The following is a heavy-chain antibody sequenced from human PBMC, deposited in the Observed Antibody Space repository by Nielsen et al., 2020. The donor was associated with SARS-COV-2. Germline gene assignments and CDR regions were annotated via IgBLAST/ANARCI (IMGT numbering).Heavy chain of an antibody. CDR3: ARSSIGSGSYYIGDY. Sequence: LRLSCTVSGGSISSGGYYWSWIRQHPGKGLEWIGYIYYSGSTYYNPSLKSRVTISVDTSKNQFSLKLSSVTAADTAVYYCARSSIGSGSYYIGDYWGQGTLVTVSS. J-gene: IGHJ4*02. V-gene: IGHV4-31*03. CDR1: GGSISSGGYY. D-gene: IGHD3-10*01. CDR2: IYYSGST.